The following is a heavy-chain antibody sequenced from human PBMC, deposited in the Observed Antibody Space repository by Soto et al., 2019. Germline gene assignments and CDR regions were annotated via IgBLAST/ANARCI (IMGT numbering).Heavy chain of an antibody. J-gene: IGHJ4*02. CDR2: ISSNGGST. CDR1: GFTFSSYA. Sequence: GGSLRLSCSASGFTFSSYAMHWVRQAPGKGLEYVSAISSNGGSTYYADSVKGRFTISRDNSKNTLYLQMSSLRAEDTAVYYCVKDSFSYYDNSALIRGYFDYWGQGTLVTVSS. V-gene: IGHV3-64D*06. D-gene: IGHD3-22*01. CDR3: VKDSFSYYDNSALIRGYFDY.